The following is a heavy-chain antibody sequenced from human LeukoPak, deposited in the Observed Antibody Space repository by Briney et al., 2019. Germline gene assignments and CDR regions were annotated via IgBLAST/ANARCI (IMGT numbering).Heavy chain of an antibody. CDR3: ARDCSGGSCYRFFDY. CDR2: IIPILGIA. J-gene: IGHJ4*02. CDR1: GGTFSCYA. V-gene: IGHV1-69*04. Sequence: SVKVSCKASGGTFSCYAISWVRQAPGQGLEWMGRIIPILGIANYAQKFQGRVTITADKSTSTAYMELSSLRSEDTAVYYCARDCSGGSCYRFFDYRGQGTLVTVSS. D-gene: IGHD2-15*01.